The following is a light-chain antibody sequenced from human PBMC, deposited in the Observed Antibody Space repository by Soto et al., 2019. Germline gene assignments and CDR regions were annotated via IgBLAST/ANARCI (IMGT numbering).Light chain of an antibody. Sequence: DIQMTQSPSSLSASVGDRVTITCRASQGIANYLGWYQQKPGKVPQLLIYGASTLQSGVPSRFSGSGSGTDFTLTISSLQPEDVATYYCQNYNSAPLTFGPGTKVDIK. J-gene: IGKJ3*01. CDR2: GAS. V-gene: IGKV1-27*01. CDR3: QNYNSAPLT. CDR1: QGIANY.